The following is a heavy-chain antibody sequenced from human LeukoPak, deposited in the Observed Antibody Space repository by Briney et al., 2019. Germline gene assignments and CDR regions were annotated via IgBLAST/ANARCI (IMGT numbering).Heavy chain of an antibody. CDR2: ISSNGGST. J-gene: IGHJ5*02. V-gene: IGHV3-64D*06. Sequence: PGGSLRLSCSASRFTFSSYAMHWVRQAPGKGLEYVSAISSNGGSTYHADSVKGRFTISRDNSKNTLYLQMSSLRAEDTAVYYCVKGGGAAVYNWFDPWGQGTLVTVSS. CDR1: RFTFSSYA. CDR3: VKGGGAAVYNWFDP. D-gene: IGHD3-16*01.